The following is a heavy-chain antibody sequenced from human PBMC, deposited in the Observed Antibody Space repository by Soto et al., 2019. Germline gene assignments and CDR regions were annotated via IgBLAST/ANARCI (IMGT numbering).Heavy chain of an antibody. CDR2: ISGSGGST. Sequence: GGSLRLSCAASGFTFSSYAMSWVRQAPGKGLEWVSAISGSGGSTYYADSVKGRFTISRDNSKNTLYLQMNSLRAEDTAVYYCAKRITSGYSYGWLDYWCQGPLVTVSS. J-gene: IGHJ4*02. D-gene: IGHD5-18*01. V-gene: IGHV3-23*01. CDR3: AKRITSGYSYGWLDY. CDR1: GFTFSSYA.